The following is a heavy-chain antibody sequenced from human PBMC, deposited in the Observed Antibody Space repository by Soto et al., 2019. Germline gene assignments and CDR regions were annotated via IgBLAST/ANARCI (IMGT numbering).Heavy chain of an antibody. Sequence: QLQLQESGPGLVKPSETLSLTCTVSGGSISSSSYYWGWIRQPPGKGLEWIGSIYYSGSTYYNPSLKSRVTISVDTSKNQFSLKLSSVTAADTAVYYCARLSSGWLLFDYWGQGTLVTVSS. CDR2: IYYSGST. CDR1: GGSISSSSYY. J-gene: IGHJ4*02. D-gene: IGHD6-19*01. V-gene: IGHV4-39*01. CDR3: ARLSSGWLLFDY.